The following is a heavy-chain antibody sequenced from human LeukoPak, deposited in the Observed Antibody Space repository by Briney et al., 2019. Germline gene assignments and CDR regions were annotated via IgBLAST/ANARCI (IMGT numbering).Heavy chain of an antibody. CDR2: ISGSGGSI. J-gene: IGHJ5*02. D-gene: IGHD5-18*01. V-gene: IGHV3-11*01. Sequence: GGSLRLSCAASGFTFSDYYMSWIRQAPGKGLEWISYISGSGGSIYYADSVKGRFTISRDNAKNSLYLQMNSLRADDTAVYYCAAVDVDTAFPWGQGTLVTVSS. CDR3: AAVDVDTAFP. CDR1: GFTFSDYY.